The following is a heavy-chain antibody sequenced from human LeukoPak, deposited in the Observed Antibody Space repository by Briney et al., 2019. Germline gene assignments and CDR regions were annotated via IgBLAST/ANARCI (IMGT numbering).Heavy chain of an antibody. Sequence: ASVKVACKASGYTFTNYAIGWVREAPGQGLEWMGGSSVYSDVTKSAQNFQGSLTMTTDTSTSTASIELTSLRSDDTAAYYCAREGDSNAYFFRPDYWGQATLATVSS. V-gene: IGHV1-18*01. J-gene: IGHJ4*02. D-gene: IGHD3-16*01. CDR1: GYTFTNYA. CDR2: SSVYSDVT. CDR3: AREGDSNAYFFRPDY.